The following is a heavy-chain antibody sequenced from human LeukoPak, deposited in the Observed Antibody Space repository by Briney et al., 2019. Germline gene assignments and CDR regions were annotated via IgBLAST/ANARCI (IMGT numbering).Heavy chain of an antibody. CDR2: IYYSGST. V-gene: IGHV4-30-4*08. Sequence: SQTLSLTCTVSGGSISSGDYYWSWIRQPPWKGLEWIGYIYYSGSTYYNPSLKSRVTISVDTSKNQFSLKLSSVTAADTAVYYCARDAGATIDYYYYYMDVWGKGTTVTVSS. CDR3: ARDAGATIDYYYYYMDV. D-gene: IGHD1-26*01. J-gene: IGHJ6*03. CDR1: GGSISSGDYY.